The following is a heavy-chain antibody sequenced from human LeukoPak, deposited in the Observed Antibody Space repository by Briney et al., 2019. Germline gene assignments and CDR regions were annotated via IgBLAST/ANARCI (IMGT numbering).Heavy chain of an antibody. V-gene: IGHV4-59*01. CDR3: AREYNYYDSSGWDAFEI. J-gene: IGHJ3*02. CDR1: GGSISSYY. D-gene: IGHD3-22*01. CDR2: IYYSGST. Sequence: SETLSLTCTVSGGSISSYYWSWIRQPPVKGLEWIGYIYYSGSTNYNPSLKSRVTISVDTSKNQFSLKLSSVTAADTAVYYCAREYNYYDSSGWDAFEIWGQGTMVTVSS.